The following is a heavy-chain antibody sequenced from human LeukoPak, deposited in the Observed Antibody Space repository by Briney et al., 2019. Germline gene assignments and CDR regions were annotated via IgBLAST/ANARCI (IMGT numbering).Heavy chain of an antibody. D-gene: IGHD3-10*02. CDR3: ARNPTSKTMSRDSFDI. CDR1: AGSFSGYY. J-gene: IGHJ3*02. CDR2: INHSGST. Sequence: PSETLSLTCAVYAGSFSGYYWSWIRQPPGKGLEWIGEINHSGSTTYNPSLKSRVTISEDTSKNQFSLKLSSVTAADTAVYYCARNPTSKTMSRDSFDIWGQGTFVTVSS. V-gene: IGHV4-34*01.